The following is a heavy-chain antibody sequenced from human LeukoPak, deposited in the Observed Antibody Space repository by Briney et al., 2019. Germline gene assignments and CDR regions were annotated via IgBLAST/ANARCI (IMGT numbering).Heavy chain of an antibody. J-gene: IGHJ4*02. CDR2: ISSSSSYI. V-gene: IGHV3-21*01. CDR3: ARHISPGIAAAGMLHY. Sequence: PGGSLRLSRAASGFTFSSYSMNWVRQAPGKGLEWVSSISSSSSYIYYADSVKGRFTISRDNAKNSLYLQMNSLRAEDTAVYYCARHISPGIAAAGMLHYWGQGTLVTVSS. CDR1: GFTFSSYS. D-gene: IGHD6-13*01.